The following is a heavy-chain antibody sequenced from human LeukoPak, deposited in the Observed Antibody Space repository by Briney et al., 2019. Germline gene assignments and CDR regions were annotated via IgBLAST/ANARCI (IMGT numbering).Heavy chain of an antibody. Sequence: SETLSLTCTVSGGSISSGSYYWSWIRQPPGKGLEWIGYIYYSGSTNYNPSLKSRVTISVDTSKNQFSLKLSSVTAEDKAVYYCTRYNSDGGCFDPWGQGTLVTVSS. CDR3: TRYNSDGGCFDP. V-gene: IGHV4-61*01. CDR2: IYYSGST. CDR1: GGSISSGSYY. J-gene: IGHJ5*02. D-gene: IGHD1-20*01.